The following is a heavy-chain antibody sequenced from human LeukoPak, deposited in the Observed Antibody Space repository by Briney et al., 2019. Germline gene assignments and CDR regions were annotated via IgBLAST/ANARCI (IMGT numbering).Heavy chain of an antibody. CDR2: MNPNSGNT. D-gene: IGHD6-19*01. CDR3: ARRVGSGWPVQH. V-gene: IGHV1-8*01. Sequence: ASVKVSCKASGYTFTTYDINWVRQATGQGLEWMGWMNPNSGNTGYAQKFQGRLNMTRNTSISTAYMELSSLRSEDTAVYYCARRVGSGWPVQHWGQGTLVTVSS. J-gene: IGHJ1*01. CDR1: GYTFTTYD.